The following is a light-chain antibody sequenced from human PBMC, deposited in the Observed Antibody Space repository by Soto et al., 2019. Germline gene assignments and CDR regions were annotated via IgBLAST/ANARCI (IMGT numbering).Light chain of an antibody. CDR1: ESVSTNY. CDR2: CAS. V-gene: IGKV3-20*01. CDR3: QQYGSVPIT. J-gene: IGKJ4*01. Sequence: EIVLTQSPGTLSLSPGERATLSCRASESVSTNYLSWYQQKPGQAPRLLISCASSRATGIPDRFSGSGSGADFTLTINRLEPEDFAVYYCQQYGSVPITFGGGTKVEI.